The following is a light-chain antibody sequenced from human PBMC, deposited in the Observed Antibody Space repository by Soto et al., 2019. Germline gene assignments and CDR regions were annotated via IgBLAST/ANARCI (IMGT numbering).Light chain of an antibody. CDR2: EGS. J-gene: IGLJ1*01. CDR1: SSDVGSYNL. CDR3: CSYAGSYV. V-gene: IGLV2-23*01. Sequence: QSVLTQPASVSRSPGQSITISCTGTSSDVGSYNLVSWYQQHPGKAPKLMIYEGSKRPSGVSNRFSGSKSGNTTSLTISWLQAEDEADYYCCSYAGSYVFGTGTKVTVL.